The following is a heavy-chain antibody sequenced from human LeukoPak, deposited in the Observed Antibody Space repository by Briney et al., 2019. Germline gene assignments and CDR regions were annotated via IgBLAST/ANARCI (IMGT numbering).Heavy chain of an antibody. CDR2: IYYSGST. V-gene: IGHV4-30-4*08. J-gene: IGHJ5*02. CDR3: ARAVVSNFWSGYPNWFDP. CDR1: GGSISSGDYY. Sequence: SQTLSLTCTVSGGSISSGDYYWSWIRQPPGKGLEWIGYIYYSGSTYYNPSLKSRVTISVDTSKNQFSLKLSSVTSADTAVYYCARAVVSNFWSGYPNWFDPWGQGTLVTVSS. D-gene: IGHD3-3*01.